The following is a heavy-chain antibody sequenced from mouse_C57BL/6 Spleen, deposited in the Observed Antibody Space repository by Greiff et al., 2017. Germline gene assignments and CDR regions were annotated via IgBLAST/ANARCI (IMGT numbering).Heavy chain of an antibody. D-gene: IGHD1-1*01. CDR1: GYSFTSYY. J-gene: IGHJ2*01. V-gene: IGHV1-66*01. CDR3: ARGDYYGSSYFDY. CDR2: IYPGSGNT. Sequence: VQLQQSGPELVKPGASVKISCKASGYSFTSYYIHWVKQRPGQGLEWIGWIYPGSGNTKYNEKFKGKATLTADTSSSTAYMQLSSLTSEDSAVYYCARGDYYGSSYFDYWGQGTTLTGSS.